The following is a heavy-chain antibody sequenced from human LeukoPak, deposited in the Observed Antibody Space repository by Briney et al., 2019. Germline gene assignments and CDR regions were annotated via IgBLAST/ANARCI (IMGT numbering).Heavy chain of an antibody. V-gene: IGHV3-74*01. D-gene: IGHD6-13*01. CDR1: GFTFTNYW. CDR2: ITNDERT. CDR3: ARDGRSRTYYIDY. Sequence: GGSLRLSCAASGFTFTNYWIHWVRQAPGKGLVWVSRITNDERTNSADSVDGRFTISRDNAKNSLYLQMNSLRAEDTAVYYCARDGRSRTYYIDYWGQGTLVTVSS. J-gene: IGHJ4*02.